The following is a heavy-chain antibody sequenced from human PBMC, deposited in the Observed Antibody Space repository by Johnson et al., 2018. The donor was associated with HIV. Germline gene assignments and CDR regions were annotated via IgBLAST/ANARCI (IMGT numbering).Heavy chain of an antibody. Sequence: VQLVESGGGVVRPGGSLRLSCVASGFTFDDYAMHWVRQAPGKGLEWVSGISWNSGSIGYADSVKGRFTISRDNAKNSLYLQMNSLRAEDTALYYCARGKLPAALRRGDAFDIWGQGTMVTVSS. CDR1: GFTFDDYA. V-gene: IGHV3-9*01. CDR3: ARGKLPAALRRGDAFDI. J-gene: IGHJ3*02. CDR2: ISWNSGSI. D-gene: IGHD2-2*01.